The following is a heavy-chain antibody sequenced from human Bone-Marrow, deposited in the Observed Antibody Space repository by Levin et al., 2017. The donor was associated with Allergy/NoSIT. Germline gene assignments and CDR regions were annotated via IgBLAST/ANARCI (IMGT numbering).Heavy chain of an antibody. J-gene: IGHJ4*02. CDR1: GFTFSTYA. D-gene: IGHD6-19*01. Sequence: GSLRLSCAASGFTFSTYAMNWVRQAPGKGLEWVSVISGSTGNTYYADSVRGRFTISRHNSKNTLYLQMNNLRAEDTAIYYCVKGVADYSTGWYYFDRWGQGTLVTVSS. CDR3: VKGVADYSTGWYYFDR. CDR2: ISGSTGNT. V-gene: IGHV3-23*01.